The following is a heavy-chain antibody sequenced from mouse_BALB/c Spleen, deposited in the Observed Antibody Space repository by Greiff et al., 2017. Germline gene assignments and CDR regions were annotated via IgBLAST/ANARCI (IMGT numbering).Heavy chain of an antibody. D-gene: IGHD1-1*01. CDR2: ISYSGST. CDR1: GYSITSDYA. Sequence: DVHLVESGPGLVKPSQSLSLTCTVTGYSITSDYAWNWIRQFPGNKLEWMGYISYSGSTSYNPSLKSRISITRDTSKNQFFLQLNSVTTEDTATYYCARWDYGNYFDDWGQGTTLTVSS. V-gene: IGHV3-2*02. CDR3: ARWDYGNYFDD. J-gene: IGHJ2*01.